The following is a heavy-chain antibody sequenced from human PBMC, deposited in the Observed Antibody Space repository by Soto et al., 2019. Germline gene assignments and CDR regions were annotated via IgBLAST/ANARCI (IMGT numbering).Heavy chain of an antibody. CDR2: LIPMFGTT. D-gene: IGHD3-9*01. J-gene: IGHJ6*02. V-gene: IGHV1-69*18. CDR3: ARAVVLTFTRFYDMDF. Sequence: QVQLVQSGAEVKTPGSSVKVSCKASGGTFSSYSINWVRQAPGQGLEWMGRLIPMFGTTDYAQRFQGRVTFTADESTSTAAMEVTNLTSEDTAVYYCARAVVLTFTRFYDMDFWGQGTTVTVSS. CDR1: GGTFSSYS.